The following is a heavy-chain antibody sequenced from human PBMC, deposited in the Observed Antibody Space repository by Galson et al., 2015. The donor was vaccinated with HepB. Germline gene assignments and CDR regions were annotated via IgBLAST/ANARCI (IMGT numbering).Heavy chain of an antibody. CDR2: INAGNGNT. Sequence: SVKVSCKASGSTFTSYAMHWVRQAPGQRLEWMGWINAGNGNTKYSQKFQGRVTITRDTSASTAYMELSSLRSEDTAVYYCAREAAVAGTLFDYWGQGTLVTVSS. CDR3: AREAAVAGTLFDY. V-gene: IGHV1-3*01. CDR1: GSTFTSYA. J-gene: IGHJ4*02. D-gene: IGHD6-19*01.